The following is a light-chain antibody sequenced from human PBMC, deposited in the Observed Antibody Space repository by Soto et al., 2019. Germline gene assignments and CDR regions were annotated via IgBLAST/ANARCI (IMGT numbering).Light chain of an antibody. J-gene: IGKJ3*01. CDR2: GAS. CDR3: QQYGFSLFT. Sequence: EIVLTQSPGTLSLSPGERATLSCRASQSVSSTYLAWYQQKPDQAPRLIIYGASSRATGIPDRFSGSGSGTDFTLTISRLEPEDFAVYYCQQYGFSLFTFGPGTKVDIK. V-gene: IGKV3-20*01. CDR1: QSVSSTY.